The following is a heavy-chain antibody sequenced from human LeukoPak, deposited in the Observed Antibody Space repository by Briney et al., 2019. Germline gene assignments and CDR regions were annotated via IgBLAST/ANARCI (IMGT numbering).Heavy chain of an antibody. V-gene: IGHV3-20*04. CDR3: ARSISSGLGDGYYYYYMDV. D-gene: IGHD6-19*01. CDR1: GFTFDDYG. Sequence: GGSLRLSCAASGFTFDDYGMSWVRQAPGKGLEWVSGINWNGGSTDYADSVKGRFTISRDNAKNSLYLQMNSLRAEDTALYYRARSISSGLGDGYYYYYMDVWGKGTTVTVSS. CDR2: INWNGGST. J-gene: IGHJ6*03.